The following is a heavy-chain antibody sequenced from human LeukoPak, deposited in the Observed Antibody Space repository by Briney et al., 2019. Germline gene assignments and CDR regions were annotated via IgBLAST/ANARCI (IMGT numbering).Heavy chain of an antibody. V-gene: IGHV3-30*02. CDR1: GFTFSSYG. CDR2: IRYGGSNK. D-gene: IGHD2-2*01. J-gene: IGHJ6*04. CDR3: ARIYDCSSTSCYVGMDV. Sequence: GGSLRLSCAASGFTFSSYGMHWVRQAPGKGLEWVAFIRYGGSNKYYADSVKGRFTISRDNAKNSLYLQMNSLRAEDTAVYYCARIYDCSSTSCYVGMDVWGKGTTVTVSS.